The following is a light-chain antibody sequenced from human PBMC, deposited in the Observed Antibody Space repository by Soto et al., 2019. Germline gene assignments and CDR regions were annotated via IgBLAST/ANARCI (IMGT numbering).Light chain of an antibody. CDR2: EVS. J-gene: IGLJ2*01. Sequence: QSVLTQPASVSGSPGQSITISCTGTSSDVGGYNYVSWYQQHPGKAPKLMIYEVSNRPSGVSNRFSGSKSGNTASLTISGLQAEDEADYYCSSYKSSSTLEVFGGGTKVT. CDR1: SSDVGGYNY. CDR3: SSYKSSSTLEV. V-gene: IGLV2-14*01.